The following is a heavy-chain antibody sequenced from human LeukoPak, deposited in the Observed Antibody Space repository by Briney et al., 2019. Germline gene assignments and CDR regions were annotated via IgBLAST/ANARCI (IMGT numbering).Heavy chain of an antibody. CDR2: ISDSGGST. J-gene: IGHJ6*03. CDR3: AKDYSSGYYGYYYYMDV. V-gene: IGHV3-23*01. D-gene: IGHD3-22*01. Sequence: PGGSLRLSCAASGFTFDDYGMSWVRQAPGKGLEWVSGISDSGGSTNYADSVKGRFTISRDNSKNTLYLQMNSLRAEDTAVYYCAKDYSSGYYGYYYYMDVWGKGTTVTVSS. CDR1: GFTFDDYG.